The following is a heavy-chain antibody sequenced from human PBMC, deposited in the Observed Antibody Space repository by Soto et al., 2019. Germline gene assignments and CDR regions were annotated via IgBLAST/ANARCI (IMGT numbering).Heavy chain of an antibody. D-gene: IGHD6-19*01. J-gene: IGHJ4*02. CDR3: ARGRLVAATVDC. Sequence: QVQLVQSGADVKKPGASVKVACKASGYTFTSYDIKWVRQATGQGLEWMGWMNPTTGSTGFAQKFQGRVTMISNTSISASYLELSRLTSEHTAGDYCARGRLVAATVDCWGQGTLVTVSS. V-gene: IGHV1-8*01. CDR1: GYTFTSYD. CDR2: MNPTTGST.